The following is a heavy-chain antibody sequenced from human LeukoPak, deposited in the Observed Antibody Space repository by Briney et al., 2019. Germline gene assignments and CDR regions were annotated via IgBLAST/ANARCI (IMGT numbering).Heavy chain of an antibody. Sequence: GGSLRLSCSVSGFTLSIYAMHWVRQAPGKGLEYVSAIDANGGTTYYADSVKGRFTISRDNSKNTLYLQMNSLRAEDTAIYYCAKTWDEAHWGQGTLVTASS. J-gene: IGHJ4*02. V-gene: IGHV3-64*04. CDR1: GFTLSIYA. CDR2: IDANGGTT. CDR3: AKTWDEAH. D-gene: IGHD1-26*01.